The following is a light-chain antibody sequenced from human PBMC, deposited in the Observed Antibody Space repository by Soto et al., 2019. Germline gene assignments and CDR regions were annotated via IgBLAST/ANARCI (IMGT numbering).Light chain of an antibody. Sequence: EIVLTQSPSTLSLSPGERATLSCMASQSVSSSYLAWYQQKPCQAPRLLIYGASSRATGITDRFRGSGSGTDFTVTIRRVDPEDFAVYYCQQYGSSPYPFGQGTTLQMK. V-gene: IGKV3-20*01. CDR1: QSVSSSY. CDR2: GAS. J-gene: IGKJ2*01. CDR3: QQYGSSPYP.